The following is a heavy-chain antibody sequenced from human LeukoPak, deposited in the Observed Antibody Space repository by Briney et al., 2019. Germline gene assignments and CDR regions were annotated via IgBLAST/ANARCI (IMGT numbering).Heavy chain of an antibody. CDR2: ISGSGSST. Sequence: GGSLRLSCAASGFTFSSYAMSWVRQAPGKGLEWVSAISGSGSSTYYADSVKGRFTISRDNSKNTLYLQMNSLRAEDTAVYYCATALRFLEWNRGGQGTLVTVSS. CDR1: GFTFSSYA. D-gene: IGHD3-3*01. V-gene: IGHV3-23*01. CDR3: ATALRFLEWNR. J-gene: IGHJ4*02.